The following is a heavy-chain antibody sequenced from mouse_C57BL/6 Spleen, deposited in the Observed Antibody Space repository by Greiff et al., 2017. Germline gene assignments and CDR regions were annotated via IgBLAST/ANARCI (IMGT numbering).Heavy chain of an antibody. Sequence: VQLQQPGAELVRPGASVKLSCTASGFNIKDYYMHWVKQRPEQGLEWIGRIDPEDGDTEYAPKFQGKATMTADTSSNTAYLQLSSLTSEDTAVYYCTTTVVATRAMDYWGQGTSVTVSS. V-gene: IGHV14-1*01. CDR3: TTTVVATRAMDY. CDR1: GFNIKDYY. D-gene: IGHD1-1*01. CDR2: IDPEDGDT. J-gene: IGHJ4*01.